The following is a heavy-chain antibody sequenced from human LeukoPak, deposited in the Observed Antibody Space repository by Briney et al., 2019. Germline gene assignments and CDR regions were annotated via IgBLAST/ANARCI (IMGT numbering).Heavy chain of an antibody. D-gene: IGHD4-17*01. CDR2: ISSDGSST. CDR1: GFTFSSYA. Sequence: LPGRSLRLSCAASGFTFSSYAMHWVRQAPGKGLVWVSRISSDGSSTTYADSVKGRFTISRDNAKNTLYLQMNSLRAEDTAVYYCARVYGDFDYWGQGTLVTVSS. CDR3: ARVYGDFDY. J-gene: IGHJ4*02. V-gene: IGHV3-74*01.